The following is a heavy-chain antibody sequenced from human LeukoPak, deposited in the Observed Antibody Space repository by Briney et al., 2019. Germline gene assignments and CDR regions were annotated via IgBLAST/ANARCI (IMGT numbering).Heavy chain of an antibody. V-gene: IGHV1-46*01. J-gene: IGHJ5*02. D-gene: IGHD1-20*01. Sequence: GASVKVSCKASGYTFTSYYMRWVRQAPGQGLEWMGIINPSGGSTSYAQKFQGRVTMTRDMSTSTVYMELSSLRSEDTAVYYCATITGTTNDWFDPWGQGTLVTVSS. CDR2: INPSGGST. CDR1: GYTFTSYY. CDR3: ATITGTTNDWFDP.